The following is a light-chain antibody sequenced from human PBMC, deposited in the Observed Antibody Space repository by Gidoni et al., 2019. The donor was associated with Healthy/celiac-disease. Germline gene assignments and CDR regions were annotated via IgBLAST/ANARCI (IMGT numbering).Light chain of an antibody. Sequence: DIQMNQSPSSLSASVGDRVTITCQASQDISNYLNWYQQKPGKAPKLLIYDASNLETGVPSRFSRSGSGTDFTFTISRLQPEDIATYYCQQYDNLPTFGQGTRLEIK. CDR2: DAS. J-gene: IGKJ5*01. CDR3: QQYDNLPT. CDR1: QDISNY. V-gene: IGKV1-33*01.